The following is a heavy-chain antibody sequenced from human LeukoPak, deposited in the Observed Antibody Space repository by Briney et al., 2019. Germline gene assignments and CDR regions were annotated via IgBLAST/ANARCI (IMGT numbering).Heavy chain of an antibody. CDR1: GGSFSGYY. CDR2: INHSGST. V-gene: IGHV4-34*01. Sequence: SETLSLTCAVCGGSFSGYYWSWIRQPPGKGLEWIGEINHSGSTNYNPSLKSRVTISVDTSKNQFSLKLSSVTAADTAVYYCARGTNYYYDSSGHDYWGQGTLVTVSS. J-gene: IGHJ4*02. CDR3: ARGTNYYYDSSGHDY. D-gene: IGHD3-22*01.